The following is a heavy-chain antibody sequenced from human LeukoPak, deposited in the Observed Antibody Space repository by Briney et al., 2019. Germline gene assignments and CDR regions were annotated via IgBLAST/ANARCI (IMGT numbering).Heavy chain of an antibody. CDR1: GGSFSGYY. CDR3: ARERRAPAAANWFDP. V-gene: IGHV4-34*01. D-gene: IGHD6-13*01. CDR2: INHSGST. Sequence: SETLSLTCAVYGGSFSGYYWSWIRQPPGKGLEWIGEINHSGSTNYNPSLKSRVTISVDTSKNQFSLKLSSVTAADTAVYYCARERRAPAAANWFDPWGQGTLVTVSS. J-gene: IGHJ5*02.